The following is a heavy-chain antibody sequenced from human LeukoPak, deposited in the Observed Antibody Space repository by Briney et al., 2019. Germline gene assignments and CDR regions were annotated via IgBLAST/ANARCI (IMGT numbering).Heavy chain of an antibody. CDR3: ASGFRYYFDY. J-gene: IGHJ4*02. D-gene: IGHD1-14*01. CDR1: GYTFTSYG. V-gene: IGHV1-69*13. CDR2: IIPIFGTA. Sequence: GASVKLSCKASGYTFTSYGISWVRQAPGQGLEWMGGIIPIFGTANYAQNFQGRVTITADESTSTAYMQLSSLRSEDTAVYYCASGFRYYFDYWGQGTLVTVSS.